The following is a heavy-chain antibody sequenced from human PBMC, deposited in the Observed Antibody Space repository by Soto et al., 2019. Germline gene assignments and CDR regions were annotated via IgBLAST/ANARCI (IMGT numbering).Heavy chain of an antibody. Sequence: SETLSLTCAVSGGPITSRTYSWGWIRQPPGKTLEWIGTIYYHGNTYSNPSLKSRVTISVDTSKNQFSLKLRSVTAADTAVYYCARRSRWYYYGTASYYNLWLDPWGQGTLVTVSS. J-gene: IGHJ5*02. CDR3: ARRSRWYYYGTASYYNLWLDP. V-gene: IGHV4-39*01. CDR2: IYYHGNT. D-gene: IGHD3-10*01. CDR1: GGPITSRTYS.